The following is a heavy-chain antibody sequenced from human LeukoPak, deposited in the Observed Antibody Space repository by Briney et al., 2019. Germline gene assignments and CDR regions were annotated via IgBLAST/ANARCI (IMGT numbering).Heavy chain of an antibody. J-gene: IGHJ3*02. CDR3: AKVETTFGPGSFDI. V-gene: IGHV3-23*01. CDR2: ISESGGNT. Sequence: GGSLRLSCAASGFTFSTYPMSWVRQAPGRGLEWVSTISESGGNTHYADAVKGRFTISRDNSQNTLFLQMNSLRAEDTDVFYCAKVETTFGPGSFDIWGQGTMLIVSS. CDR1: GFTFSTYP. D-gene: IGHD3-3*01.